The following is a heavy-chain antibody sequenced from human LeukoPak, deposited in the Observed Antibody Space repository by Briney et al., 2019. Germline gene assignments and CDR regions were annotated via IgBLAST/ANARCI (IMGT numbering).Heavy chain of an antibody. CDR3: ARDGHNPRGSD. CDR1: GGTFSSYT. D-gene: IGHD1-14*01. V-gene: IGHV1-69*04. Sequence: SVKVSCKASGGTFSSYTISWVRQAPGQGLEWMGKIIPILGIANYAQKFQGRVTITADKSTSTAYMELSSLRSEDTAVYYCARDGHNPRGSDWGQGTLVTVSS. CDR2: IIPILGIA. J-gene: IGHJ4*02.